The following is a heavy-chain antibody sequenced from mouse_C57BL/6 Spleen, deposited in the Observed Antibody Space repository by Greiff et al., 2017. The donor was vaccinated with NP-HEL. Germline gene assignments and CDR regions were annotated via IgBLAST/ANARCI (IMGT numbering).Heavy chain of an antibody. Sequence: VQLQQSGPELVKPGASVKIPCKASGYTFTDYNMDWVKQSHGKSLEWIGDINPNNGGTIYNQKFKGKATLTVDKSSSTAYMELRSLTSEDTAVYYCARLYYDYDGVFYAMDYWGQGTSVTVSS. CDR1: GYTFTDYN. V-gene: IGHV1-18*01. D-gene: IGHD2-4*01. CDR3: ARLYYDYDGVFYAMDY. CDR2: INPNNGGT. J-gene: IGHJ4*01.